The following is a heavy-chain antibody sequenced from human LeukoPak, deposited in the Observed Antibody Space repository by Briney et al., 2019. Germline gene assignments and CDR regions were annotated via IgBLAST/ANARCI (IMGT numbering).Heavy chain of an antibody. CDR1: GGSISSSSYY. J-gene: IGHJ4*02. CDR2: IYYSGST. V-gene: IGHV4-39*01. CDR3: ARHVIGESAQYHFDY. Sequence: SETLSLTCTVSGGSISSSSYYWGWIRQPPGKGLEWIGSIYYSGSTYYNPSLKSRVTISVDTSKDQFSLKLSSVTAADTAVYYCARHVIGESAQYHFDYWGQGTLVTVSS. D-gene: IGHD3-10*01.